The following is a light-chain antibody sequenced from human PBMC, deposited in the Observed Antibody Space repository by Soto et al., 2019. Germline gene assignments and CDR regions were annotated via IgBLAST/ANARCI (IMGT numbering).Light chain of an antibody. CDR3: SSYTSSSTRV. Sequence: QSVLTQPASVSGSPGQSITISCSGTSSDIGAYDHVARFQQFPGKTPKLVIYSVSNRPSGVSYRFSGSKSGNTASLTISGLQADDEADYYCSSYTSSSTRVFGTGTKVTVL. J-gene: IGLJ1*01. CDR1: SSDIGAYDH. V-gene: IGLV2-14*01. CDR2: SVS.